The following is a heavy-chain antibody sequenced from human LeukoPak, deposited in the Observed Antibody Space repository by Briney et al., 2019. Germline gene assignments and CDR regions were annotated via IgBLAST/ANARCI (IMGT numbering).Heavy chain of an antibody. CDR1: GDSVSRNSVA. CDR3: ARVEYFGSGSYRFDP. V-gene: IGHV6-1*01. Sequence: SQSLSLTCAISGDSVSRNSVAWNWIRQSPSRGLEWLGRTYYSSKWYKEYAASVRSRITISPDTSKNQFSLQLNSVTPEDTAVYYCARVEYFGSGSYRFDPWGQGTLVTVSS. J-gene: IGHJ5*02. CDR2: TYYSSKWYK. D-gene: IGHD3-10*01.